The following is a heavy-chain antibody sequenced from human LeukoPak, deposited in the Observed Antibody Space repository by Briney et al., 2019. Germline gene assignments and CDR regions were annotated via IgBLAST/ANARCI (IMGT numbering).Heavy chain of an antibody. V-gene: IGHV3-15*01. D-gene: IGHD3-10*01. J-gene: IGHJ4*02. CDR3: TTDWQITMVRGVINLDY. CDR2: IKSKTDGGTT. Sequence: GGSLRLSCAASGFTFSNAWMSWVRQAPGKGPEWVGRIKSKTDGGTTDYAAPVKGRFTISRDDSKNTLYLQMNSLKTEDTAVYYCTTDWQITMVRGVINLDYWGQGTLVTVSS. CDR1: GFTFSNAW.